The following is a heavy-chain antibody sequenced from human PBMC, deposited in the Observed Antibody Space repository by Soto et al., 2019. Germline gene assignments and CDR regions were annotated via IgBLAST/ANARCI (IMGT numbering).Heavy chain of an antibody. J-gene: IGHJ6*02. D-gene: IGHD3-10*01. CDR1: GFTFSSYA. Sequence: GGSLRLSCAASGFTFSSYAMSWVRQAPGKGLVWVSRMNEDGSTTDYADSVKGRFTISRDNARNTLYLQMNSLRAEDTAVYYCARDLSGRADVWGQGTTVTVSS. CDR3: ARDLSGRADV. CDR2: MNEDGSTT. V-gene: IGHV3-74*01.